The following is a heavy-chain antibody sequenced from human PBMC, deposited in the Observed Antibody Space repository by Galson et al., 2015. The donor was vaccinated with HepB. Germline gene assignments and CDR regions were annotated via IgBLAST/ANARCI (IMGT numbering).Heavy chain of an antibody. D-gene: IGHD4-17*01. CDR1: GYTFTGYY. Sequence: SVKVSCKASGYTFTGYYMHWVRQAPGQGLEWMGWINPNSGGTNYAQKFQGWVTMTRDTSISTAYMELSRLRSDDTAVYYCARNPDDYGDLYFDYWGQGTLVTVSS. CDR2: INPNSGGT. V-gene: IGHV1-2*04. CDR3: ARNPDDYGDLYFDY. J-gene: IGHJ4*02.